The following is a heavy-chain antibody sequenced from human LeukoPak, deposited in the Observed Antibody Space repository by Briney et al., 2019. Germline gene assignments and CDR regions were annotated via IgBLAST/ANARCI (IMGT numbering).Heavy chain of an antibody. D-gene: IGHD6-6*01. Sequence: SETLSLTCTVSGGSISSYYGSWIRQPAGKGLEWIGRIYTSGSTNYNPSLKSRVTMSVDTSKNQFSLKLSSVTAADTAVYYCASSDSSSYYFDYWGQGTLVTVSS. J-gene: IGHJ4*02. CDR2: IYTSGST. V-gene: IGHV4-4*07. CDR3: ASSDSSSYYFDY. CDR1: GGSISSYY.